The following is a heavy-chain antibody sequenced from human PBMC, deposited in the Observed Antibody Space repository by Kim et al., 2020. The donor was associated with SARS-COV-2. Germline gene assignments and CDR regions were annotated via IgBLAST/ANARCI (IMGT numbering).Heavy chain of an antibody. CDR2: IYYTGSA. V-gene: IGHV4-59*08. CDR1: GISFSSYD. D-gene: IGHD1-26*01. CDR3: AGTARGANFDY. J-gene: IGHJ4*02. Sequence: SETLSLTCSVSGISFSSYDRSLIRQPPGKGLEWIGDIYYTGSANYNPSLRSRVTISEDTSKNQFSLKLSTVTAADTAVYYCAGTARGANFDYWGRGALVTVSS.